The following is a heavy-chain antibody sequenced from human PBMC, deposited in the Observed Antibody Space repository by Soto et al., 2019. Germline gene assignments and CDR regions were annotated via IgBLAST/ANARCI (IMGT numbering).Heavy chain of an antibody. CDR3: ARGSAAAGSAYYYYYYMDV. V-gene: IGHV5-51*01. CDR1: GYSFTSYW. J-gene: IGHJ6*03. CDR2: IYPGDSDT. D-gene: IGHD6-13*01. Sequence: GESLKISCKGSGYSFTSYWIGWVRQIPWKGLEWMGIIYPGDSDTRYSPSFQGQVTISADKSISTAYLQWSSLKASDTAMYYCARGSAAAGSAYYYYYYMDVWGKGTTVTVSS.